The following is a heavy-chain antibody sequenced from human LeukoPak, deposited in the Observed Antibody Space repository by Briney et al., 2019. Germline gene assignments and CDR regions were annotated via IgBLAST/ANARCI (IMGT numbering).Heavy chain of an antibody. CDR2: ISSSSSTK. J-gene: IGHJ4*02. D-gene: IGHD1-7*01. CDR1: GFTSSSYS. CDR3: ARDRSGTTGDY. V-gene: IGHV3-48*01. Sequence: PGGSLRLSCAASGFTSSSYSMNWVRQAPGKGLEWVSYISSSSSTKYYADSVKGRFTISRDNAKNSLYLQMNSLRAEDTAVYYCARDRSGTTGDYWGQGTLVTVSS.